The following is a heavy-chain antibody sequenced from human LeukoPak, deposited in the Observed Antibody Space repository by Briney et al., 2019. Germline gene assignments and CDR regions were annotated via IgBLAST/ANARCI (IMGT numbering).Heavy chain of an antibody. V-gene: IGHV1-18*01. J-gene: IGHJ4*02. Sequence: GASVKVSCKASGYTFTSYGISWVRQAPGQGLEWMGWISAYNGNTNYAQKLQGRVTMTTDTSTSTAYMELRSLRSEDTAVYYCARAGGYCSSTSCYTDVDYWGQGTLVTVSS. D-gene: IGHD2-2*02. CDR2: ISAYNGNT. CDR3: ARAGGYCSSTSCYTDVDY. CDR1: GYTFTSYG.